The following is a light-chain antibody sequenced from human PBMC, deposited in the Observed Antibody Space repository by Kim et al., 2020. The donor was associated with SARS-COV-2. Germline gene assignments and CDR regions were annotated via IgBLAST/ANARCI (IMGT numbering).Light chain of an antibody. CDR1: QAISNY. CDR2: AAS. V-gene: IGKV1-27*01. CDR3: QRYNSASFT. Sequence: DIQMTQSPSSLSASVGDRVTITCRASQAISNYLAWYQQKPGKIPKLLIYAASILQSGVPSRFSGSGSGTDFTLTISSLQPEDVATYYCQRYNSASFTFGPGTKVDIK. J-gene: IGKJ3*01.